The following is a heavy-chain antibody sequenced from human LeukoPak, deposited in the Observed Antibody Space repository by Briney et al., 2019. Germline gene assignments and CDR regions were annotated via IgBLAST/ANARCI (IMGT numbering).Heavy chain of an antibody. J-gene: IGHJ4*02. CDR3: ARALRPSGWFAFDY. CDR1: GLTVSNNY. CDR2: LYDDGDP. Sequence: GGSLRLSCAASGLTVSNNYMSWVRQAPGRGLEWVSTLYDDGDPYYADSAKGRFIISRDNSRNTLFLQMNSLTAGDTAVYFCARALRPSGWFAFDYWGQGTLVTVSS. D-gene: IGHD6-19*01. V-gene: IGHV3-66*01.